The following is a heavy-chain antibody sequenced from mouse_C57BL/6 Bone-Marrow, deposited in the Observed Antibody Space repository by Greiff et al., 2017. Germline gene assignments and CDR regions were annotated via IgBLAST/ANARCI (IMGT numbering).Heavy chain of an antibody. J-gene: IGHJ1*03. Sequence: EVKVEESGPGLVKPSQSLSLTCSVTGYSITSGYYWNWIRQFPGNKLEWMGYISYDGSNNYNPSLKNRISITRDTSKNQFFLKLNSVTTEDTATYYCARDGYYFDVWGTGTTVTVSS. D-gene: IGHD2-2*01. CDR1: GYSITSGYY. V-gene: IGHV3-6*01. CDR3: ARDGYYFDV. CDR2: ISYDGSN.